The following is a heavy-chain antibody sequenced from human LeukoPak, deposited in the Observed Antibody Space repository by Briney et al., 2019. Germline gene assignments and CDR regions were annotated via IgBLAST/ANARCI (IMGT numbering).Heavy chain of an antibody. CDR2: INHSGST. Sequence: SETLSLTCAVYGGSFSGYYWSWIRQPPGKGLEWIGEINHSGSTNYNPSLKSRVTISVDTSKNQFSLKLSSVTAADTAVYYCARAPLGYCSSTSCYGGDRNWFDPWGQGTLVTVSS. V-gene: IGHV4-34*01. CDR1: GGSFSGYY. CDR3: ARAPLGYCSSTSCYGGDRNWFDP. D-gene: IGHD2-2*01. J-gene: IGHJ5*02.